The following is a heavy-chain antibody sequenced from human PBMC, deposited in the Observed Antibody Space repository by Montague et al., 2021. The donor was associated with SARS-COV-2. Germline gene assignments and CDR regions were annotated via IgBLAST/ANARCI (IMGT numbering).Heavy chain of an antibody. D-gene: IGHD1-26*01. V-gene: IGHV4-34*01. Sequence: SETLSLTCAVYGGSFSHKYWTWIRQPPGKGLEWIGEINHTGSTNYKPSLKRRVTISVDTSKNQFSLKVSSVTAADTAVYYCARGLMSGSYYLGLDYWGQGTLVTVSS. CDR2: INHTGST. CDR3: ARGLMSGSYYLGLDY. J-gene: IGHJ4*02. CDR1: GGSFSHKY.